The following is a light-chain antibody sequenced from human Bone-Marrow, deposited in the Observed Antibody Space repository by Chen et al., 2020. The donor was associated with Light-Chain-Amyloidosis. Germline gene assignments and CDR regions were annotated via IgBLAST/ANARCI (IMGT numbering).Light chain of an antibody. CDR2: DND. Sequence: QSVLTQPPSASGTPGQRVTISCSGSSSNIGSNYVYWYQQLPGTAPKLLIYDNDKRPSGIPDRFSGSKYGTSATLGITGLQTGDEGDYYCGTWDSSLSGGVFGGGTKLTVL. CDR3: GTWDSSLSGGV. CDR1: SSNIGSNY. V-gene: IGLV1-51*01. J-gene: IGLJ3*02.